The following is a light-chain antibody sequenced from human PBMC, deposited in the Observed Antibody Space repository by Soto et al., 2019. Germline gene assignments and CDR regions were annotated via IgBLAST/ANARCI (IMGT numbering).Light chain of an antibody. J-gene: IGKJ1*01. CDR3: QQYNRHSWT. CDR2: DAS. V-gene: IGKV1-5*01. Sequence: DIQMTQSPSTLSASVGDRVTITCRASQSLSTWLAWYQQKPGKARNLLIYDASILESGVPSRFSGSGSGTEFTLTISSLQPDDFATYYCQQYNRHSWTFGQGTKVEIK. CDR1: QSLSTW.